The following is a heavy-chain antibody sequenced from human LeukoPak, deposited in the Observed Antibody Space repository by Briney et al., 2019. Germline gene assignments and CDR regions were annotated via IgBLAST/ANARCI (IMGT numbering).Heavy chain of an antibody. J-gene: IGHJ4*02. V-gene: IGHV1-2*02. CDR3: ARDRDTIFGVVILPPICDY. CDR2: INPNSGGT. D-gene: IGHD3-3*01. Sequence: ASVKVSCKASGYTFTGYYMHWVRQAPGQGLEWMGWINPNSGGTNYAQKFQGRVTMTRDTSISTAYMELSRLRSDDTAVYYCARDRDTIFGVVILPPICDYWGQGTLVTVSS. CDR1: GYTFTGYY.